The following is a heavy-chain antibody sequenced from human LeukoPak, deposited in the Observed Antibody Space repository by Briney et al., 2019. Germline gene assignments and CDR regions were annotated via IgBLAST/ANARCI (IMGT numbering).Heavy chain of an antibody. D-gene: IGHD6-19*01. J-gene: IGHJ4*02. CDR2: IIPILGIA. CDR3: ARFTLAYSSGWYDNFDY. CDR1: GGTFSSHA. V-gene: IGHV1-69*04. Sequence: ASVKVSCKASGGTFSSHAISWVRQAPGQGLEWMGRIIPILGIANYAQKFQGRVTITADKSTSTAYMELSSLRSEDTAVYYCARFTLAYSSGWYDNFDYWGQGTLVTVSS.